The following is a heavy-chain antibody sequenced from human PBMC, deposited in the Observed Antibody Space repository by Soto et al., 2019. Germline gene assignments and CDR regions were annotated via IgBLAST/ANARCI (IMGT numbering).Heavy chain of an antibody. CDR3: ATRPLTTIWSGYFGYYYGMDV. V-gene: IGHV1-24*01. D-gene: IGHD3-3*01. Sequence: GASVKVSCKVSGYTLTELSMHWVRQAPGKGLEWMGGFDPEDGETIYAQKFQGRVTMTEDTSTDTAYMELSSLRSEDTAVYYCATRPLTTIWSGYFGYYYGMDVWGQGTTVTVSS. CDR1: GYTLTELS. J-gene: IGHJ6*02. CDR2: FDPEDGET.